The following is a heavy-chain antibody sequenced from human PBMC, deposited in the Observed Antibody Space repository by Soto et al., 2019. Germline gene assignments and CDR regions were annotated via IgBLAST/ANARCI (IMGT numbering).Heavy chain of an antibody. V-gene: IGHV3-23*01. Sequence: GGSLRLSCAASGFTFSSYAMSWVRQAPGKGLEWVSAISGSGGSTYYADSVKGRFTISRDNSKNTLYLQMNSLRAEDTAVYYCAKDPPGGGGSWHRWFDPWGQGTLVTVSS. CDR1: GFTFSSYA. D-gene: IGHD2-15*01. CDR3: AKDPPGGGGSWHRWFDP. CDR2: ISGSGGST. J-gene: IGHJ5*02.